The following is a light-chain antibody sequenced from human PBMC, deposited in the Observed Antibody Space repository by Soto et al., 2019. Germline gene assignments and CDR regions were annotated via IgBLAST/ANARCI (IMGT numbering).Light chain of an antibody. J-gene: IGLJ1*01. CDR1: IGFVGSFSL. V-gene: IGLV2-23*01. Sequence: QFSLAQPASVSGSPGQSITIPWTGTIGFVGSFSLVSWYQQHPGKAPKVMISEGHRRPSGVPDRFSGSTSVNSASLTISGLQADDEADYYRCLYIGATTYVFGSGTKVTVL. CDR2: EGH. CDR3: CLYIGATTYV.